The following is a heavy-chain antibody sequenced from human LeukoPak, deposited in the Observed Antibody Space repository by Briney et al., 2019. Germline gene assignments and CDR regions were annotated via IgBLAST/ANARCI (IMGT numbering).Heavy chain of an antibody. J-gene: IGHJ6*02. V-gene: IGHV3-21*01. CDR1: GFTFNSYS. D-gene: IGHD3-3*01. CDR3: ARVSYYDFWSGYYNGMDV. Sequence: GGSLRLSCAASGFTFNSYSMNWVRQAPGKGLEWVSFIKSETNYIYYGDSVKGRFTISRDNAKNSLYLQMNSLRAEDTAVYYCARVSYYDFWSGYYNGMDVWGQGTTVTVSS. CDR2: IKSETNYI.